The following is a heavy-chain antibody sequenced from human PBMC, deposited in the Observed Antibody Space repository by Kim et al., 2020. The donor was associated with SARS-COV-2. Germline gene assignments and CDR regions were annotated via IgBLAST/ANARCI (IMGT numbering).Heavy chain of an antibody. CDR3: ARAGSGGSFPT. V-gene: IGHV3-74*01. J-gene: IGHJ5*02. Sequence: GGSLRLSCAASGFTLSDYWMHWVRQAPGKGLVWVSLTSREGSTAYSDSVKGRFTISRDNAKNTVSLQMNSLRADDTAVYYCARAGSGGSFPTWGQGTLATVSS. D-gene: IGHD2-15*01. CDR2: TSREGST. CDR1: GFTLSDYW.